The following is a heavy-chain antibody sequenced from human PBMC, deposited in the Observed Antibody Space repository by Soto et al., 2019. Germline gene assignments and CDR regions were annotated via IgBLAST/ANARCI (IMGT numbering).Heavy chain of an antibody. V-gene: IGHV3-9*01. CDR3: AKGRYDFWSPYYFDS. CDR1: GLNFDDFA. CDR2: ITWNSRVL. J-gene: IGHJ4*02. Sequence: LRLSCVGTGLNFDDFAMHWVRQAPGKGLEWVSGITWNSRVLAYAVSVKGRFTISRDNARNSLYLQMDSLRDEDTALYYCAKGRYDFWSPYYFDSWGQGTLVTVSS. D-gene: IGHD3-3*01.